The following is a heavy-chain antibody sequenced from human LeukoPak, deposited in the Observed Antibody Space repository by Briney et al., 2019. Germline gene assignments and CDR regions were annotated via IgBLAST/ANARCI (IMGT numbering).Heavy chain of an antibody. V-gene: IGHV1-2*02. Sequence: ASVKVSCKASGYTFTGYYMHWVRQAPGQGLEWMGWINPNSGGTNYAQKLQGRVTMTRDTSISTAYMELSRLRSDDTAVYYCASTTTVVPDFDYWGQGTLVTVSS. CDR1: GYTFTGYY. CDR2: INPNSGGT. J-gene: IGHJ4*02. CDR3: ASTTTVVPDFDY. D-gene: IGHD4-23*01.